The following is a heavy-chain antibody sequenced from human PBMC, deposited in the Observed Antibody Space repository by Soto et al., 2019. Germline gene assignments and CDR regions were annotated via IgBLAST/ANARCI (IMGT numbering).Heavy chain of an antibody. CDR3: ARDSHDYDSSYWYFDF. D-gene: IGHD3-22*01. CDR1: GYTFRTYG. Sequence: QVQLVQSGAEVKKAGASVKDSCKTSGYTFRTYGISWVRQAPGQGLEWMGWISSYNDKTKYSQKIEGRATMTTDTFTSTAYLELRSLRADDTAVYYCARDSHDYDSSYWYFDFWGRGTLVTVSS. CDR2: ISSYNDKT. J-gene: IGHJ2*01. V-gene: IGHV1-18*01.